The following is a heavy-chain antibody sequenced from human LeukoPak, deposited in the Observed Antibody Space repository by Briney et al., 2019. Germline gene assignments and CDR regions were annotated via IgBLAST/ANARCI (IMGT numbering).Heavy chain of an antibody. D-gene: IGHD1/OR15-1a*01. CDR2: ISSSSSTI. J-gene: IGHJ3*02. CDR3: ARDPSMAAWNNDAFDI. Sequence: PGGSLRLSCAASGFTFSSYSMNWVRQAPGKGLEWVSYISSSSSTIYYADSVKGRFTISRDNAKNSLYLQMNSLRAEDTAVYYCARDPSMAAWNNDAFDIWGQGTMVTVSS. V-gene: IGHV3-48*04. CDR1: GFTFSSYS.